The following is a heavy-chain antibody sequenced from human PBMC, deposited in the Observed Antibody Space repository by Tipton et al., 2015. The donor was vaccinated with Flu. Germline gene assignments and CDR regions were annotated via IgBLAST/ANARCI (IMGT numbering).Heavy chain of an antibody. CDR1: GGSFSGCY. D-gene: IGHD5/OR15-5a*01. V-gene: IGHV4-34*01. CDR3: ARGPLLDL. CDR2: INHSGST. J-gene: IGHJ2*01. Sequence: TLSLTCAVYGGSFSGCYWSWIRQPPGKGLEWIGEINHSGSTNYNPSLKSRVTISVDTSKNQFSLKLSSVTAADTAVYYCARGPLLDLWGRGTLVTVSS.